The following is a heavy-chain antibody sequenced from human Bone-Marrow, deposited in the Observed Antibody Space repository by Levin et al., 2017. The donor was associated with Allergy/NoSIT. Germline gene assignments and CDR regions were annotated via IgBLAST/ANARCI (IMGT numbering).Heavy chain of an antibody. J-gene: IGHJ4*02. Sequence: GESLKISCVAASGFTFSRFWMSWVRQAPGQGLEWVANINQDGSEKYYVDSVKGRFTISRDNAKNSVYLQMSSLRAEDTAVYYCATHPYCGDAGYFDYWGQGTLVTVSS. D-gene: IGHD2-21*01. V-gene: IGHV3-7*01. CDR1: GFTFSRFW. CDR3: ATHPYCGDAGYFDY. CDR2: INQDGSEK.